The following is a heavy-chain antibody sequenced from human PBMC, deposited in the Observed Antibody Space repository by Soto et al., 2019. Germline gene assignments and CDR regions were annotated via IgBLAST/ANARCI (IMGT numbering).Heavy chain of an antibody. CDR2: IVGGGGAT. CDR1: GFTSDKCA. J-gene: IGHJ6*02. Sequence: GGSLRLSCAASGFTSDKCAMNWVRQAPGKGLEWVSRIVGGGGATYYADSVEGRFTISRDSTNNTLYLEMNSLRVDDTAVYYCARHDDYDSTGVYGMDVWGQGTTVTVSS. CDR3: ARHDDYDSTGVYGMDV. V-gene: IGHV3-23*01. D-gene: IGHD3-22*01.